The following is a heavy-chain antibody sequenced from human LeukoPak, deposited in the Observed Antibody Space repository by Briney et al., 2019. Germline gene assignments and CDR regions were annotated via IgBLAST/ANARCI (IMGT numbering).Heavy chain of an antibody. CDR3: ARGATNTNWFDP. CDR2: TYYRSKWYN. Sequence: SQTLSLTCAISGDSVSSNSAAWNWIRQSPSRGLEWLGRTYYRSKWYNDYAVSAKSRITINPDTSKNQFSLQLNSVTPEDTAVYYCARGATNTNWFDPWGQGTLVTVPS. V-gene: IGHV6-1*01. D-gene: IGHD1-26*01. CDR1: GDSVSSNSAA. J-gene: IGHJ5*02.